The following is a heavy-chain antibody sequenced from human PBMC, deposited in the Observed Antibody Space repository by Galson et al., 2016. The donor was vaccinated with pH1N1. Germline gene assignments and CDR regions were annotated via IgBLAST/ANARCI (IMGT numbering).Heavy chain of an antibody. Sequence: SLRLSCAASGFTFRGDAMSWVRQPPGKGLEWVSAVSGSGDYTHYADSVKGRFTISRDNAKSSVYLQMNSLRADDTAVYYCSREIGGSGSLWGQGTLVAVSS. CDR3: SREIGGSGSL. CDR2: VSGSGDYT. J-gene: IGHJ4*02. CDR1: GFTFRGDA. V-gene: IGHV3-23*01. D-gene: IGHD3-10*01.